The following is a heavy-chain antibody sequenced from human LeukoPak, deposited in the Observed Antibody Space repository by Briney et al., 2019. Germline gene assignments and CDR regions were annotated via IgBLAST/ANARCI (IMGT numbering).Heavy chain of an antibody. J-gene: IGHJ5*02. V-gene: IGHV3-48*03. D-gene: IGHD5-12*01. CDR1: GFTFSSYE. CDR2: ISSSGSTI. Sequence: GGSLRLSCAASGFTFSSYEMNWVRQAPGKGLEWVSYISSSGSTIYYADSVKGRFTISRDNAKNSLYLQMNSLRAEDTAVYYCAKSLRVATIVRYNLFDPWGQGTLVTVSS. CDR3: AKSLRVATIVRYNLFDP.